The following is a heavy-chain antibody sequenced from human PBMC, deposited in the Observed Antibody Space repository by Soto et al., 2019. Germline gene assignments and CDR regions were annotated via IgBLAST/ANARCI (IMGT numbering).Heavy chain of an antibody. J-gene: IGHJ6*02. D-gene: IGHD6-19*01. V-gene: IGHV1-58*01. Sequence: SVKVSCKASGFTFTSSAVQWMRQARGQRLEWIGWIVVGSGNTNYAQKFQERVTITRDMSTSTAYMELSSLRSEDTAVYYCAADRGYSSGWYRDYYYYGMDVWGQGTTVTVSS. CDR1: GFTFTSSA. CDR3: AADRGYSSGWYRDYYYYGMDV. CDR2: IVVGSGNT.